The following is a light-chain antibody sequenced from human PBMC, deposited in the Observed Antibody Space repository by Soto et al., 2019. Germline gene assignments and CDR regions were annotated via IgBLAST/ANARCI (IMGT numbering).Light chain of an antibody. J-gene: IGKJ2*01. CDR1: QAISSY. V-gene: IGKV1-9*01. Sequence: IQLTQSRSFLSASVGDTVTITCRASQAISSYFAWYQQKPGKAPQLLIYATSTLRSGVPSRFSGKRSGTEFTLTISSLQPEDFATYHCQQLNSDPYTFGQGTKVDI. CDR2: ATS. CDR3: QQLNSDPYT.